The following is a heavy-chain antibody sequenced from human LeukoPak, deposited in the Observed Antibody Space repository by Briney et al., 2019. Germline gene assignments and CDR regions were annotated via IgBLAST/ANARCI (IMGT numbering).Heavy chain of an antibody. D-gene: IGHD6-25*01. CDR3: ATSGIAAAGLYFDY. V-gene: IGHV4-30-2*01. J-gene: IGHJ4*02. Sequence: SQTLSLTCTVSGGSISSGGYYWSWIRQPPGKGLEWIGYIYHSGSTYYNPSLKSRVTMSVDRSKNQFSLKLTSVTAADTAVYYCATSGIAAAGLYFDYWGQGTLVTVSP. CDR2: IYHSGST. CDR1: GGSISSGGYY.